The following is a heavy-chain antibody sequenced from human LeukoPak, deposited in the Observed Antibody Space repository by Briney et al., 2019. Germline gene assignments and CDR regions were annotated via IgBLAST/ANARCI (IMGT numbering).Heavy chain of an antibody. J-gene: IGHJ4*02. CDR3: ALYSGSYHSWDY. CDR1: GFTFSSYW. Sequence: GGSLRLSCAASGFTFSSYWMTWVRQAPGKGLEWVANIKQDGSVKYYVGSVKGRFTISRDNAKNSLYLQMNSLGAEDTAVYYCALYSGSYHSWDYWGQGALVTVSS. V-gene: IGHV3-7*01. CDR2: IKQDGSVK. D-gene: IGHD1-26*01.